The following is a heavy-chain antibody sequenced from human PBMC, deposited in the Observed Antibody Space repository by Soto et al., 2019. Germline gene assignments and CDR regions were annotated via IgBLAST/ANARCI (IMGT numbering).Heavy chain of an antibody. CDR3: ARDLGIAVAGPGRGFDY. CDR2: IIPILGIA. CDR1: GGTFSSYT. J-gene: IGHJ4*02. D-gene: IGHD6-19*01. V-gene: IGHV1-69*04. Sequence: VKVSCKASGGTFSSYTISWLRQAPGQGLEWMGRIIPILGIANYAQKFQGRVTITADKSTSTAYMELSSLRSEDTAVYYCARDLGIAVAGPGRGFDYWGQGTLVTVSS.